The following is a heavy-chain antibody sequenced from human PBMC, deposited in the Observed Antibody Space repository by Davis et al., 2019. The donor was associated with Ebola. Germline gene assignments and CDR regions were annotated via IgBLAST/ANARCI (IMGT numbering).Heavy chain of an antibody. CDR2: IIPIFGTA. J-gene: IGHJ4*02. D-gene: IGHD6-19*01. CDR1: GYTFTSYY. V-gene: IGHV1-69*06. Sequence: AASVKVSCKASGYTFTSYYMHWVRQAPGQGLEWMGGIIPIFGTANYAQKFQGRVTITADKSTSTAYMELSSLRSEDTAVYYCAGGPRAYSSGWGKGAFDYWGQGTLVTVSS. CDR3: AGGPRAYSSGWGKGAFDY.